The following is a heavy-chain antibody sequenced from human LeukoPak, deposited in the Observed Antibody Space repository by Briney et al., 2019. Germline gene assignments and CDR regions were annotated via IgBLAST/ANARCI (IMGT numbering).Heavy chain of an antibody. D-gene: IGHD2-2*01. J-gene: IGHJ4*02. Sequence: PSETLSLTCTVSGGSIRSSYYYWGWIRQPPGKGLEWIGSIYDRGSTYYNPSLKSRVTISVDRSKNQFSLKLSSVTAADTAVYYCARVVPAAMRGYYFDYWGQGTLVTVSS. CDR2: IYDRGST. CDR1: GGSIRSSYYY. CDR3: ARVVPAAMRGYYFDY. V-gene: IGHV4-39*07.